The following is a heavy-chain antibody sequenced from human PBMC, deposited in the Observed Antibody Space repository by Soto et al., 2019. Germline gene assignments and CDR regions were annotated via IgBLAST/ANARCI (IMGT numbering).Heavy chain of an antibody. CDR3: AREGGNYYYYYGMHV. D-gene: IGHD4-4*01. CDR2: ISSSSTYI. J-gene: IGHJ6*02. V-gene: IGHV3-21*01. CDR1: GISFSSHT. Sequence: EVQVVESGGGLVKPGGSLRLSCAASGISFSSHTMNWVRQAPGKGLEWVSSISSSSTYIYYADSVKGRFTISRDNAQNSLYLQMNSLRAEDTAVYYCAREGGNYYYYYGMHVWGQGTTVTVSS.